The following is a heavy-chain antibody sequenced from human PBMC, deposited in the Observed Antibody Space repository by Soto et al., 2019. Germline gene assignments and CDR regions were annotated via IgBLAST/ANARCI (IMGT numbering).Heavy chain of an antibody. Sequence: QLKLQESGSGLVKPSQTLSLTCAVSGGSISSGGYSWSWIRQPPGKGLEWIGYIYHSASTYYNPSLKSRVTISVDRSKTQFSLKLSSVTAADTAVYYCASVPGPWGQGTLVTVSS. D-gene: IGHD2-2*01. V-gene: IGHV4-30-2*01. CDR1: GGSISSGGYS. CDR3: ASVPGP. CDR2: IYHSAST. J-gene: IGHJ5*02.